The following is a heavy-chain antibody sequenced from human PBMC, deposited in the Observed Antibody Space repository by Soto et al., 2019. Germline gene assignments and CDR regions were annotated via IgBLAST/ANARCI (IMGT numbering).Heavy chain of an antibody. V-gene: IGHV3-33*01. CDR3: ARDGYDILTGYYYYYYMDV. CDR1: GFTFSSYG. D-gene: IGHD3-9*01. CDR2: IWYDGSNK. Sequence: GGSLRLSCAASGFTFSSYGMHWVRQAPGKGLEWVAVIWYDGSNKYYADSVKGRFTISRDNSKNTLYLQMNSLRAEDTAVYYCARDGYDILTGYYYYYYMDVWGKGTTVTVSS. J-gene: IGHJ6*03.